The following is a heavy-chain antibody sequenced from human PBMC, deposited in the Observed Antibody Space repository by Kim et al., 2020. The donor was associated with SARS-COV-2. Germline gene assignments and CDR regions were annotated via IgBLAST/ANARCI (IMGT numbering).Heavy chain of an antibody. V-gene: IGHV3-9*01. D-gene: IGHD3-9*01. J-gene: IGHJ4*02. CDR3: AKVGGGSYYDILTGYSYFDY. Sequence: RFTISRDNAKNSLYLQMNSLRAEDTALYYCAKVGGGSYYDILTGYSYFDYWGQGTLVTVSS.